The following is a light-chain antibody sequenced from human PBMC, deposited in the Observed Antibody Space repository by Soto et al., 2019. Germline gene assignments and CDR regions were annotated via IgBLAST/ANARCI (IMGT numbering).Light chain of an antibody. CDR3: AVWDDFLNAWV. J-gene: IGLJ3*02. Sequence: QSVLTQSPSASETPGQTVTISCSGSSSSIGGNTVNWYQQLPGAAPKLLIYSNNQRASGVPDRFSGSKSGTSASLAISGLQSEDEADYYCAVWDDFLNAWVFGGGTKLTVL. V-gene: IGLV1-44*01. CDR2: SNN. CDR1: SSSIGGNT.